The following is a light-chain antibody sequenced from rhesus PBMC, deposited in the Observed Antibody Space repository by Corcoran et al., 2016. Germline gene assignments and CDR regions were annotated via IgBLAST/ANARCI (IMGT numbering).Light chain of an antibody. J-gene: IGKJ1*01. CDR3: QQSRNLWT. CDR1: QSVGIS. CDR2: GAS. Sequence: ETVVTQSPATLSLSPGERATLSCRASQSVGISLSWYPQKPGQAPSLLIYGASSRATGIPDRFSGSGSGTDLTLTISSLEPEEVGLYYCQQSRNLWTFGQGTKVESK. V-gene: IGKV3-24*04.